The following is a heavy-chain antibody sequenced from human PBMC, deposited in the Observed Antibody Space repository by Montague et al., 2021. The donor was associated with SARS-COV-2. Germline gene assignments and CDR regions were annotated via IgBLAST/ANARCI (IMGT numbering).Heavy chain of an antibody. CDR2: IYASGST. Sequence: ETLSLTCSISGVSITSYYWSWVRQPAGKGLEWIGHIYASGSTNYSPSLKSRVRLSIDNPKNQFSLKLESLTAADTAVYYCVRDGGNWYYFDYLGQGALVTVSS. J-gene: IGHJ4*02. CDR3: VRDGGNWYYFDY. CDR1: GVSITSYY. D-gene: IGHD3-16*01. V-gene: IGHV4-4*07.